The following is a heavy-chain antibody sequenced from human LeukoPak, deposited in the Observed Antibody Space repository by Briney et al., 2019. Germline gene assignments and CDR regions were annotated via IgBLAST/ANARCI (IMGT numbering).Heavy chain of an antibody. V-gene: IGHV3-9*01. CDR3: AKDWGYDILTGLDY. CDR2: ISWNSGSI. J-gene: IGHJ4*02. Sequence: SLRLSCAASGFTFDDYAMHWVRQAPGKGLEWVSGISWNSGSIAYADSVKGRFTISRDNAKNFLYLQMNSLRAEDTALYYCAKDWGYDILTGLDYWGQGTLVTVSS. CDR1: GFTFDDYA. D-gene: IGHD3-9*01.